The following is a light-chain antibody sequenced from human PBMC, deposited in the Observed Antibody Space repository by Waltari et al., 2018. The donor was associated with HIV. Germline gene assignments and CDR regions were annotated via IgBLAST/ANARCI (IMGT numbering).Light chain of an antibody. CDR1: QGIRND. CDR3: LQDYNFPRT. Sequence: AIQMTQSRSSLSASVGDRVTHTCRASQGIRNDLGWYQQKPGKAPKLLIYAASSLQSGVPSRFSGSGSGTDFTLTISSLQPEDFATYYCLQDYNFPRTFGQGTKLEIK. CDR2: AAS. J-gene: IGKJ2*01. V-gene: IGKV1-6*01.